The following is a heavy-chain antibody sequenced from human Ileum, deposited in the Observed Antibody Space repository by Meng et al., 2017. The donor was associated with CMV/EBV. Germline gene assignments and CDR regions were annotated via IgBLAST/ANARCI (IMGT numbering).Heavy chain of an antibody. Sequence: ASVKVSCKASGYTFTSYDINWVRQATGQGLEWMGWMNPNSGNTGYAQKFQGRVTMTRNTSISTAYMELGSLRSEDTAVYYCASQFYDSSGKHSHYYYGMDVWGQGTTVTVSS. CDR3: ASQFYDSSGKHSHYYYGMDV. J-gene: IGHJ6*02. D-gene: IGHD3-22*01. V-gene: IGHV1-8*01. CDR2: MNPNSGNT. CDR1: GYTFTSYD.